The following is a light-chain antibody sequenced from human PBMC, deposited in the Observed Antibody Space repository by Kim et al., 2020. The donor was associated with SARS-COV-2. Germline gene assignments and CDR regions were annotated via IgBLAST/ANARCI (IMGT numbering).Light chain of an antibody. CDR3: QVWDSSSDHPV. J-gene: IGLJ3*02. CDR1: NIGSKS. CDR2: YDS. V-gene: IGLV3-21*04. Sequence: ATGKTARITCGGNNIGSKSVLWYQQKPGKAPVLVIYYDSDRPSGIPERFSGSNSGNTATLTISRVEAGDEADYYCQVWDSSSDHPVFGGGTQLTVL.